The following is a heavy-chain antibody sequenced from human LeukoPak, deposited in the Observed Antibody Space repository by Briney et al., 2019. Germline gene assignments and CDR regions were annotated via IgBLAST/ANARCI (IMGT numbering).Heavy chain of an antibody. CDR2: INPNTGGT. V-gene: IGHV1-2*02. CDR1: GYTFSGYY. J-gene: IGHJ5*02. CDR3: ARAKPYSSSNP. D-gene: IGHD6-6*01. Sequence: ASVKVSCKASGYTFSGYYLHWVRQAPGQGLERMGWINPNTGGTSYAQKFQGRVTMTRDTSISTAYMELSRVRSDDTAMYYCARAKPYSSSNPWGQGTLVTVSS.